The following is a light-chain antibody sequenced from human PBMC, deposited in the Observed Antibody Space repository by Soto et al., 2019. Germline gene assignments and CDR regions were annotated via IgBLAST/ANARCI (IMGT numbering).Light chain of an antibody. CDR1: QGIGNA. CDR2: GAX. Sequence: AIQMTQSPSSLSASVGDRVTISCRASQGIGNALGWYPQKPGKPPKVLIXGAXNLQSGVPPRFSGSGSGTDFTLAISSLQRYDFATYYCLQDYNYPRTFGQGTKVDIK. V-gene: IGKV1-6*01. CDR3: LQDYNYPRT. J-gene: IGKJ1*01.